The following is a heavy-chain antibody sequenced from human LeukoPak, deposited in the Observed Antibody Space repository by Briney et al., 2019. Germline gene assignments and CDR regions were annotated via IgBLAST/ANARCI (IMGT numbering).Heavy chain of an antibody. D-gene: IGHD2-2*01. V-gene: IGHV3-23*01. CDR1: GFTFSSYA. CDR3: ARSDQLLFYFDY. J-gene: IGHJ4*02. Sequence: PGGSLRLSCAASGFTFSSYAMNWVRQAPGKGLEWVSAICSNDNNTYYANSVKGRFTISRDNSKNTLSLQLNSLRAEDTAVYYCARSDQLLFYFDYWGQGTLVTVSS. CDR2: ICSNDNNT.